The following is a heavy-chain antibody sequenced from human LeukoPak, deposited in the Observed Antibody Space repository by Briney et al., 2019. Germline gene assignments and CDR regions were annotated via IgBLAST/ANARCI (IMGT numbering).Heavy chain of an antibody. CDR2: ISSSSSYI. CDR3: ARDSSRSTYNGFDP. V-gene: IGHV3-21*01. Sequence: PGGSLRLSCAASGFTFSSYSMNWVRQAPGKGLEWVSSISSSSSYIYYADSVKGRFTISRDNAKNSLYLQMNSLRAEDTAVYYCARDSSRSTYNGFDPWGQGTLVTVSS. CDR1: GFTFSSYS. J-gene: IGHJ5*02.